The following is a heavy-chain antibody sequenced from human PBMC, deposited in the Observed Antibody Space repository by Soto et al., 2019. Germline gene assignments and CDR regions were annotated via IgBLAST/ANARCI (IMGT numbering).Heavy chain of an antibody. CDR1: GYTFSGYY. V-gene: IGHV1-2*02. Sequence: QVQLVQSGAEVKKPGASVKVSCKASGYTFSGYYMHWVRQAPGQGLEWMGWINTLSGDTSFPQKFQGRLAMTRDTSSDTAFMEVSRLTSDDTAIYYCARSLLNFILPLAYWGQGTLVSVSS. J-gene: IGHJ4*02. CDR3: ARSLLNFILPLAY. CDR2: INTLSGDT. D-gene: IGHD3-3*02.